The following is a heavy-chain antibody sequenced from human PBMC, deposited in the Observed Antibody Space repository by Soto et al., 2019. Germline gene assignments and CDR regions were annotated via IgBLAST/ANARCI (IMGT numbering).Heavy chain of an antibody. CDR1: GFSLSTNT. D-gene: IGHD2-21*02. J-gene: IGHJ4*02. Sequence: PGGSLRLSCAASGFSLSTNTMHWVRQVPGKGLEWVASISNDGRRKHYADFVKGRFTISRDTANNILYLEMNSLRAEDTSLYYCARVATAMTYDFWGQGTQVTVSS. CDR2: ISNDGRRK. CDR3: ARVATAMTYDF. V-gene: IGHV3-30*04.